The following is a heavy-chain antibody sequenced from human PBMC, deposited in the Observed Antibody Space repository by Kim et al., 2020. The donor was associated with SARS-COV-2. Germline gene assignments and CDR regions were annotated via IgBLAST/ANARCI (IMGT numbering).Heavy chain of an antibody. Sequence: GGSLRLSCAPSGFTVSSNYMSWVRQAPGKGLEWVSVIYSGGSTYYADSVKGRFTISRDNSKNTVYLQMNSLRVEDTAVYYCVRGGLWPPERSFDYWGQGTLVTVSS. D-gene: IGHD2-21*01. CDR3: VRGGLWPPERSFDY. J-gene: IGHJ4*02. CDR1: GFTVSSNY. CDR2: IYSGGST. V-gene: IGHV3-66*01.